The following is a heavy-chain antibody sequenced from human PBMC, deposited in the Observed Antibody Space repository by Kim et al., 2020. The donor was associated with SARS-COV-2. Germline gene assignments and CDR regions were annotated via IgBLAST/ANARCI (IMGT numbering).Heavy chain of an antibody. V-gene: IGHV3-23*01. CDR2: ISGSGGST. J-gene: IGHJ4*02. D-gene: IGHD2-21*02. CDR1: GFTFSSYA. Sequence: GGSLRLSCAASGFTFSSYAMSWVRQAPGKGLEWVSAISGSGGSTYYADSVKGRFTISRDNSKNTLYLQMNSLRAEDTAVYYCAKTGVVVTATPTYFDYWGQGTLVTVSS. CDR3: AKTGVVVTATPTYFDY.